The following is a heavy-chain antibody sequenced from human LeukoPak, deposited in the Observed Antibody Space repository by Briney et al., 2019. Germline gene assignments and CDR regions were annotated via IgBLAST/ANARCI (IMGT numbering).Heavy chain of an antibody. CDR2: ISSSSSYI. Sequence: PGGSLRLSCAASGFTFSTYSMNWVRQAPGKGLEWVSSISSSSSYIYYADSVKGRFTISRDNAKNSLYLQMNSLRAEDTAVYYCARVSSSWFTDYWGQGTLVTVSS. V-gene: IGHV3-21*01. CDR3: ARVSSSWFTDY. D-gene: IGHD6-13*01. CDR1: GFTFSTYS. J-gene: IGHJ4*02.